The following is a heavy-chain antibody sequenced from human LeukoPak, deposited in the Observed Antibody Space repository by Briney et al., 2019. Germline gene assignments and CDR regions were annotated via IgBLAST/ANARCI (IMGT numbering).Heavy chain of an antibody. Sequence: GGSLRLSCAASGFTFSNYVMHWVRQAPGKGLEWVAVISYDGSNKYYADSVKGRFTISRDNSKNMLYLQMNSLRSEDTAVYYCARGPASYYESSGYSYYFDFWGQGTLVTVSS. CDR1: GFTFSNYV. J-gene: IGHJ4*02. CDR2: ISYDGSNK. CDR3: ARGPASYYESSGYSYYFDF. V-gene: IGHV3-30-3*01. D-gene: IGHD3-22*01.